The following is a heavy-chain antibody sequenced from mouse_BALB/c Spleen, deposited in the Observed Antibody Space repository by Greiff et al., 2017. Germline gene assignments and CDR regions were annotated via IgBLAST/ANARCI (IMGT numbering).Heavy chain of an antibody. V-gene: IGHV14-3*02. Sequence: VQLQQSGAELVKPGASVKLSCTASGFNIKDTYMHWVKQRLEQGLEWIGRIDPANGKTKYDPKFQGKATITADTSSNTAYLQISRVTSEDTAACYCDGCWYGRDDWGQGTTLTVSS. CDR3: DGCWYGRDD. CDR1: GFNIKDTY. J-gene: IGHJ2*01. D-gene: IGHD2-10*02. CDR2: IDPANGKT.